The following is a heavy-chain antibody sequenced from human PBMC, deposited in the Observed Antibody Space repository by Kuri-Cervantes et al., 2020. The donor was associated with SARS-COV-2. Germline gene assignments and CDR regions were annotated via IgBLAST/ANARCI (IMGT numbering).Heavy chain of an antibody. V-gene: IGHV3-23*01. J-gene: IGHJ6*03. CDR3: AKKGVGSSTSTVYYYYDMAV. CDR1: GFTFSSYA. CDR2: ISGSGGST. Sequence: GGSLRLSCAASGFTFSSYAMRWVRQAPGKGLEWVSAISGSGGSTYYAGSVKGRFTIPRDNSKNTLYLQMNSLRAEDTAVYYCAKKGVGSSTSTVYYYYDMAVGGKGTTVTVSS. D-gene: IGHD2-2*01.